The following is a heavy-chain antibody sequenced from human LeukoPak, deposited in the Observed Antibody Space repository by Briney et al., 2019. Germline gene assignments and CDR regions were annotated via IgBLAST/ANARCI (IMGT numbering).Heavy chain of an antibody. CDR3: AKAPRAFHYYMDV. Sequence: GRSLRLSCAASGFTFSSYGMHWVRQAPGKGLEWVAVIWYDGSNKYYADSVEGRFTISRDNSKNTLYLQMNSLRAEDTAVYYCAKAPRAFHYYMDVWGKGTTVTVSS. V-gene: IGHV3-33*06. D-gene: IGHD2/OR15-2a*01. J-gene: IGHJ6*03. CDR1: GFTFSSYG. CDR2: IWYDGSNK.